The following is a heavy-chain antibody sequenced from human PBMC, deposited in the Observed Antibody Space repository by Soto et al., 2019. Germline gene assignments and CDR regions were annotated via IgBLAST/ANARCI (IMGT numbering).Heavy chain of an antibody. J-gene: IGHJ6*03. Sequence: GGSLRLSCAASGFTFSDYYMSWIRQAPGKGLEWVSYISSSGSTIYYADSVKGRFTISRDNAKNSLYLQMNSLRAEDTAVYYCAREELVRGVIEYYYYMDVWGKGTTVTVSS. V-gene: IGHV3-11*01. CDR3: AREELVRGVIEYYYYMDV. CDR2: ISSSGSTI. D-gene: IGHD3-10*01. CDR1: GFTFSDYY.